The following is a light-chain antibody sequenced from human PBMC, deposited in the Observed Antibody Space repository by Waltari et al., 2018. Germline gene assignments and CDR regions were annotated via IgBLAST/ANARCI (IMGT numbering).Light chain of an antibody. V-gene: IGLV2-23*02. Sequence: QSALTQPASVSGSPGQSITISCTGSSSDVGTYNIVSWYQQQPGKVPKLLIYDVTKRPSGVSNRFSGSKSGNTASLTISGLQAEDEADYYCCSYVGSSTLMFGGGTKLTVL. CDR2: DVT. CDR3: CSYVGSSTLM. CDR1: SSDVGTYNI. J-gene: IGLJ3*02.